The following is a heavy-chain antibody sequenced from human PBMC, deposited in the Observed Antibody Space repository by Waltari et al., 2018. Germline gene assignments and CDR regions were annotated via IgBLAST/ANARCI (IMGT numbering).Heavy chain of an antibody. D-gene: IGHD3-9*01. J-gene: IGHJ4*02. CDR1: GGSISSGGYY. CDR2: IYDSGST. V-gene: IGHV4-31*03. Sequence: QVQLQESGPGLVKPSQTLSLTCTVSGGSISSGGYYWSWIRQHPGKCLEWIGYIYDSGSTYYNPSLKSRVTISVDTSKNQFSLKLSSVTAADTAVYYCARSPHLTHYYFDYWGQGTLVTVSS. CDR3: ARSPHLTHYYFDY.